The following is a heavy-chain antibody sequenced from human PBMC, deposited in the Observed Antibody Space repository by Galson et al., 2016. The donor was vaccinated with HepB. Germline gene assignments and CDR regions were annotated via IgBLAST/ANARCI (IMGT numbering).Heavy chain of an antibody. CDR1: GDSVSSNTAA. V-gene: IGHV6-1*01. CDR2: TYYRSKRYN. CDR3: VRDGGYDLDFFDH. Sequence: CAISGDSVSSNTAAWNWIRQSPSGGLEWLGRTYYRSKRYNDYAPSVKRRITVKPDISKNQFSLQLKSVTPEDTAVYYCVRDGGYDLDFFDHWGQGTLVTVSS. J-gene: IGHJ4*02. D-gene: IGHD5-12*01.